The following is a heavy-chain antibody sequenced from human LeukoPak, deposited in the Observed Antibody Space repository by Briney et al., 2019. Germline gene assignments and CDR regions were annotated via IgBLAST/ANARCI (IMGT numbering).Heavy chain of an antibody. J-gene: IGHJ4*02. V-gene: IGHV1-2*06. CDR3: ALDTAMVTFDY. CDR1: GYTFTGYY. CDR2: INPNSGGT. Sequence: ASVKVSCKASGYTFTGYYMHWVRQAPGQGLEWMGRINPNSGGTNYAQKFQGRVTMTRDTSISTAYMELSSLRSEDTAVYYCALDTAMVTFDYWGQGTLVTVSS. D-gene: IGHD5-18*01.